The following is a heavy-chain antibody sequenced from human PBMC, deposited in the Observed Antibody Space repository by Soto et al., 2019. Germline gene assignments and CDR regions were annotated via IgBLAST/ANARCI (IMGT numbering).Heavy chain of an antibody. Sequence: GGSLRLSCAASGFTFSSYAMHWVRQAPGKGLEWVAVISYDGSNKYYADSVKGRFTISRDNSKNTLYLQMNSLRAEDTAVYYCARGYPFDYCGQGYLVTVSS. CDR2: ISYDGSNK. CDR1: GFTFSSYA. J-gene: IGHJ4*02. V-gene: IGHV3-30-3*01. D-gene: IGHD1-1*01. CDR3: ARGYPFDY.